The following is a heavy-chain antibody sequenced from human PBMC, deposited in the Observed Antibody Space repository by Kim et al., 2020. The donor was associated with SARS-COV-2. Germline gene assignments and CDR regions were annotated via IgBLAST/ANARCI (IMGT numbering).Heavy chain of an antibody. D-gene: IGHD2-2*01. CDR3: AKDRALSTNWFDP. V-gene: IGHV3-30*02. Sequence: YTDSVKGRVTISRDNSKNTLYLQMNSLRAEDTAVYYCAKDRALSTNWFDPWGQGTLVTVSS. J-gene: IGHJ5*02.